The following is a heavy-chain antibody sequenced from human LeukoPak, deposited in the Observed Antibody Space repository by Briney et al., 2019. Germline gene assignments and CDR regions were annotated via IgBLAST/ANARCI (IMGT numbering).Heavy chain of an antibody. D-gene: IGHD1-26*01. Sequence: GGSLRLSCAASGFTFSSYGMHWVRQAPGKGLEWVAVIWYDGSNKYYADSVKGRFTISRDNSKNTLHLQMNSLRAEDTAIYYCAKGYSGSYIFDYWGQGTLVTVSS. CDR2: IWYDGSNK. CDR1: GFTFSSYG. J-gene: IGHJ4*02. V-gene: IGHV3-33*06. CDR3: AKGYSGSYIFDY.